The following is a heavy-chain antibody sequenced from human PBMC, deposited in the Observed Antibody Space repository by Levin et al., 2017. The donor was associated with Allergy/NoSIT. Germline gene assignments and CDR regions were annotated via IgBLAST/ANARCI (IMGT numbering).Heavy chain of an antibody. CDR2: ISSSSSYI. V-gene: IGHV3-21*01. Sequence: GGSLRLSCAASGFTFSSYSMNWVRQAPGKGLEWVSSISSSSSYIYYADSVKGRFTISRDNAKNSLYLQMNSLRAEDTAVYYCARDSAENWFDPWGQGTLVTVSS. CDR3: ARDSAENWFDP. J-gene: IGHJ5*02. CDR1: GFTFSSYS.